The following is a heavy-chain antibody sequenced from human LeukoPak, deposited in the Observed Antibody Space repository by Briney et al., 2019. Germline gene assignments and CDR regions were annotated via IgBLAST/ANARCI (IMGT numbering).Heavy chain of an antibody. V-gene: IGHV4-34*01. CDR3: ARGAPKEIQLWLRLRGVAFDI. D-gene: IGHD5-18*01. Sequence: PSETLSLTCAVYGGSFSGYYWSWIRQPPGKGLEWIGEIIHCGSTNYNPSLKSRVTISVDTSKNQFSLKLNPVTAADTAVYYCARGAPKEIQLWLRLRGVAFDIWGQGTMVTVSS. CDR2: IIHCGST. CDR1: GGSFSGYY. J-gene: IGHJ3*02.